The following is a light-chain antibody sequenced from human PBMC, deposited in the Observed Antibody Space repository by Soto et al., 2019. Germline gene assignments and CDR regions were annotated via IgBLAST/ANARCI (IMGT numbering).Light chain of an antibody. CDR2: VKSGGRH. CDR3: QTWGTGSAIVV. J-gene: IGLJ7*01. CDR1: SGHSNYA. V-gene: IGLV4-69*01. Sequence: QLVLTQSPSASASLGASVKLTCTLSSGHSNYAIAWHQQQPEKGHRYLMKVKSGGRHIKGDGIPDRFSGSSSGAERYLFISSLQSEDEADYYCQTWGTGSAIVVFGGGTQLTVL.